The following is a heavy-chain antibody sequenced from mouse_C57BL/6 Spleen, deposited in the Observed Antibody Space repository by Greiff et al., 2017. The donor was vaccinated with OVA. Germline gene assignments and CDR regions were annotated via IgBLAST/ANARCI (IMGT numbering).Heavy chain of an antibody. CDR2: IYPRSGNT. Sequence: QVQLQQSGAELARPGASVKLSCKASGYTFTSYGISWVKQRTGQGLEWIGEIYPRSGNTYYNEKFKGKATLTADKSSSTAYMELRSLTSEDSAVYFCARWGYGSSYDYWYVDVWGTGTTVTVSS. D-gene: IGHD1-1*01. CDR3: ARWGYGSSYDYWYVDV. V-gene: IGHV1-81*01. CDR1: GYTFTSYG. J-gene: IGHJ1*03.